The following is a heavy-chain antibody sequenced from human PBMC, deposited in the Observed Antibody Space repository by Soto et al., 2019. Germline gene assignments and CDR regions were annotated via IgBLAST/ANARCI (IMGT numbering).Heavy chain of an antibody. CDR3: TRVSATSALDY. CDR1: GFTFGDYA. Sequence: PGGSLRLSCTASGFTFGDYAMSWFRQAPGKGLEWVGFIRSKAYGGTTEYAASVKGRFTISRDDSKSIAYLQMNSLKTEDTAVYYCTRVSATSALDYWGQGTLVTVSS. J-gene: IGHJ4*02. D-gene: IGHD2-15*01. V-gene: IGHV3-49*03. CDR2: IRSKAYGGTT.